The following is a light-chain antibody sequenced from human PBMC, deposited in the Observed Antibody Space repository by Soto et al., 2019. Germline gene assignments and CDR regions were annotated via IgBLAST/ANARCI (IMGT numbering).Light chain of an antibody. Sequence: QPVLTQPASVSGSPGQSLTIPCTGTSSDIGNFNLVSWYQRHPGKAPKLIIYEVSKRPSGVSNRFSGYKSGNTASLTISGLLAVVEVDYFCCSCEGSGTPTFHYGFCTEIEVTGL. CDR1: SSDIGNFNL. CDR2: EVS. V-gene: IGLV2-23*02. J-gene: IGLJ1*01. CDR3: CSCEGSGTPTFHYG.